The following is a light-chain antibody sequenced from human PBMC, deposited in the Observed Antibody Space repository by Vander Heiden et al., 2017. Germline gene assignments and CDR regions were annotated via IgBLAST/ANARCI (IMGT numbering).Light chain of an antibody. CDR3: QRSDDFPST. J-gene: IGKJ2*01. Sequence: DIQMTQSPSSLSPSVGDRVTITCQASQDIDKYLNWYQQKPGKAPKLLIYDASNLGTGVPSRFSGGASGTDFTLTISSLHPEDVATYYCQRSDDFPSTLGQGTRLE. CDR2: DAS. V-gene: IGKV1-33*01. CDR1: QDIDKY.